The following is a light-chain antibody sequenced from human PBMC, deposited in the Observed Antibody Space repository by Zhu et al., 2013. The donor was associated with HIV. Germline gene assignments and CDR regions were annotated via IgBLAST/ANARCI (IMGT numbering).Light chain of an antibody. Sequence: QSVLTQPPSASGTPGQRVSISCSGSSSNIGSNTVSWYQHLPGTAPKLVIYKDNQRPSGVPDRFSGSKSGASASLAITGLQAEDEADYYCQSYDSTLSGSGVFGGGTKLTVL. J-gene: IGLJ2*01. CDR2: KDN. V-gene: IGLV1-44*01. CDR3: QSYDSTLSGSGV. CDR1: SSNIGSNT.